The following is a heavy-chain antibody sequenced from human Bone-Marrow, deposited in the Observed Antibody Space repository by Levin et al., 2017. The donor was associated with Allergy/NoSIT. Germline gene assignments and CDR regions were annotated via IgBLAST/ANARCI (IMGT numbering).Heavy chain of an antibody. V-gene: IGHV3-23*01. CDR3: VKRFYHGDSGFAQMFDY. D-gene: IGHD6-19*01. CDR1: GFIFPGNG. CDR2: ISGSGGAS. J-gene: IGHJ4*02. Sequence: PGGSLRLSCAASGFIFPGNGMSWVRQPPGKGLEWVAGISGSGGASYYSDSVQGRFTISRDNSYNTLHLEMNNLKAEDTAMYYCVKRFYHGDSGFAQMFDYWGQGSLVTVSS.